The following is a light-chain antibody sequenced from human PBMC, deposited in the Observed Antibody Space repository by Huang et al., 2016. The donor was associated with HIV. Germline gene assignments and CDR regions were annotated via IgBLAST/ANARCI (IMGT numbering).Light chain of an antibody. CDR1: QSVTGSY. CDR2: AAS. Sequence: EIVLTQSPGTLSLSPGERATLSCRSSQSVTGSYLAWYQQKPGQATRFLIYAASIRSAGVPDRFSGSGSVTDFTLTISRLEPEDFAVYYCQQYGSSTVFGGGTKVEIK. J-gene: IGKJ4*01. CDR3: QQYGSSTV. V-gene: IGKV3-20*01.